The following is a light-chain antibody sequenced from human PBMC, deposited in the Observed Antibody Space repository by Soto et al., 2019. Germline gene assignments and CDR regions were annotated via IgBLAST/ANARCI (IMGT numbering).Light chain of an antibody. CDR2: EVT. J-gene: IGLJ1*01. V-gene: IGLV2-8*01. Sequence: QSVLTQPPSAYGSPGQSVAISCTGTSSDVGGYNYVSWYQQYPGKAPKLIMYEVTKRPSGVPDRFSGSKSGNTASLTVSGLQAEDEADYYCCSYVGSNNYVFGTGTKVTVL. CDR3: CSYVGSNNYV. CDR1: SSDVGGYNY.